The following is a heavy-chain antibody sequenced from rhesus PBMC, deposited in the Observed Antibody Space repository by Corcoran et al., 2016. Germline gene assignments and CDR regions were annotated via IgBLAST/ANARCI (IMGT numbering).Heavy chain of an antibody. J-gene: IGHJ6*01. V-gene: IGHV4S18*01. CDR3: ARLDGNWADS. Sequence: QVQLQESGPGLVKPSETLSLTCAVSGGSISISNWWSWIRQSPGKGLEWIGYIYGCSGSTSYNPALKSRVTMSTDTSKNQFARKLSSVTAADTAVYYCARLDGNWADSWGQGVVVTVSS. CDR1: GGSISISNW. CDR2: IYGCSGST. D-gene: IGHD4-35*01.